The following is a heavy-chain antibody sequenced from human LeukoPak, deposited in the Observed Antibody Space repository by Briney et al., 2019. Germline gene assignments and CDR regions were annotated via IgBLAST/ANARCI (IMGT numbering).Heavy chain of an antibody. D-gene: IGHD4/OR15-4a*01. CDR1: GLPIADFA. J-gene: IGHJ5*02. Sequence: GGSLRLPCVASGLPIADFAMHWVRQAPGKGLEWVSSIGSGGNYIYYADSVRGRFTISRDNAKNSLYLQMSSLRAEDTAVYYCARAKTGSGTYFDPWGQGTLVTVSS. CDR3: ARAKTGSGTYFDP. V-gene: IGHV3-21*01. CDR2: IGSGGNYI.